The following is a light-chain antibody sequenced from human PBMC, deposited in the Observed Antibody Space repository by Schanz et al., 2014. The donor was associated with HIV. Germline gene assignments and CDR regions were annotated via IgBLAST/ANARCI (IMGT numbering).Light chain of an antibody. V-gene: IGKV3-11*01. J-gene: IGKJ4*01. Sequence: EVILTQSPATLSLSPGERATLSCRASQSVGTFLGWYRQIPGQSPSLLIYDASKRATGVPARFSGSGSGTDFTLTISSLEPEDFAVYYCQYFGNSGGTFGGGTKVEIK. CDR1: QSVGTF. CDR3: QYFGNSGGT. CDR2: DAS.